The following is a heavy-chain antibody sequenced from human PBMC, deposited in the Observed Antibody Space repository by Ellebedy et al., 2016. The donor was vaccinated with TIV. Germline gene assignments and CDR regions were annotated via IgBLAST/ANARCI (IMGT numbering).Heavy chain of an antibody. J-gene: IGHJ4*02. CDR3: AKDLHDCSGGTCYQGEIDS. D-gene: IGHD2-15*01. CDR1: GFTFGNHG. V-gene: IGHV3-30*18. CDR2: IFYDGSNK. Sequence: GESLKISCAASGFTFGNHGMHWVRQAPGKGPEWLAVIFYDGSNKHYADSVKGRFTISRDNSNNTLYLQMTSLRAEDTAVYYCAKDLHDCSGGTCYQGEIDSWGQGNLVTVSS.